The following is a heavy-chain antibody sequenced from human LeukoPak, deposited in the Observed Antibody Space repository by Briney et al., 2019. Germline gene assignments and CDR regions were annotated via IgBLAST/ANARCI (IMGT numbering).Heavy chain of an antibody. J-gene: IGHJ4*02. CDR1: GFTFSSYE. CDR3: ARGLGWNDGNPTDY. CDR2: ISSSGSTI. D-gene: IGHD1-1*01. V-gene: IGHV3-48*03. Sequence: GGSLRLSCAASGFTFSSYEMNWVRQAPGKGLEWVSYISSSGSTIYYAASVKGRFTISRDNAKNSLYLQMNSLRAEDTAVYYCARGLGWNDGNPTDYWGQGTLVTVSS.